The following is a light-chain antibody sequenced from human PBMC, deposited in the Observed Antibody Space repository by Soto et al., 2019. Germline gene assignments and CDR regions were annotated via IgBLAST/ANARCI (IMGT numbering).Light chain of an antibody. CDR1: QSVSSY. CDR3: QQYGSSPGT. V-gene: IGKV3-11*01. CDR2: DAS. J-gene: IGKJ1*01. Sequence: EIVLTQSPATLSLSPGDRATLSCRASQSVSSYLAWYQQKPGQAPRLLIYDASNRATGIPARFSGSGSGTDFTLTISSLEPEDFAVYYCQQYGSSPGTFGQGTKVDIK.